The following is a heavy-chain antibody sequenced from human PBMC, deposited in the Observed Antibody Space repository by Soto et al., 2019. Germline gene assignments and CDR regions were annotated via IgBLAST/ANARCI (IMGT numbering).Heavy chain of an antibody. CDR3: ARHWGPPPTYQLLSYYYYYGMDV. J-gene: IGHJ6*02. V-gene: IGHV4-39*01. D-gene: IGHD2-2*01. CDR2: IYYSGST. CDR1: GGSISSSSYY. Sequence: LSLTCTVSGGSISSSSYYWGWIRQPPGKGLEWIGSIYYSGSTYYNPSLKSRVTISVDTSKNQFSLKLSSVTAEDTAVYYCARHWGPPPTYQLLSYYYYYGMDVWGQGTTVTVSS.